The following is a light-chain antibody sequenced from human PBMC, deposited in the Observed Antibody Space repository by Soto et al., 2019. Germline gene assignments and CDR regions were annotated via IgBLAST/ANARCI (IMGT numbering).Light chain of an antibody. CDR2: EVS. J-gene: IGLJ1*01. CDR1: SSDVGGYNY. CDR3: SSDAGSNYV. V-gene: IGLV2-8*01. Sequence: QSALTQPPSASGSPGQSVTISCTGTSSDVGGYNYVSWYQQHPGKAPKLMIYEVSKRPSGVPDRFSGSKSGNTASLTVSGLQAEDEAEYYCSSDAGSNYVFGTGTKVTVL.